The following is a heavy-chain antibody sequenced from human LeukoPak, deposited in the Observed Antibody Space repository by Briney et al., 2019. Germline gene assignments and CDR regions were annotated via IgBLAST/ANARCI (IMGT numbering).Heavy chain of an antibody. J-gene: IGHJ4*02. CDR2: ISGSGGST. D-gene: IGHD3-3*01. V-gene: IGHV3-23*01. CDR1: GVAFGSYA. Sequence: GGSLRLSCAAAGVAFGSYAMSWVRQAPGKGLEWVSAISGSGGSTYYADSVKGRFTISRDNSKNTLYLQMNSLRAEDTAVYYCATEYYDFWSGYYRFDYWGQGTLVTVSS. CDR3: ATEYYDFWSGYYRFDY.